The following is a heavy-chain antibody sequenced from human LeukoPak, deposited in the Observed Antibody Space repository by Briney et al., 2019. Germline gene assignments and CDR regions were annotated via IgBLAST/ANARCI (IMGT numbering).Heavy chain of an antibody. Sequence: GGSVRLSCTASGFTFGDFPMSWVRQAPGKGLEWVGFIRSKAYGGTTEYAASVKGRFTISRDDSKSIAYLQMNSLKIEDTAVYYCTRVTVTTREDYWGQGTLVTVSS. CDR1: GFTFGDFP. D-gene: IGHD4-17*01. CDR3: TRVTVTTREDY. V-gene: IGHV3-49*04. CDR2: IRSKAYGGTT. J-gene: IGHJ4*02.